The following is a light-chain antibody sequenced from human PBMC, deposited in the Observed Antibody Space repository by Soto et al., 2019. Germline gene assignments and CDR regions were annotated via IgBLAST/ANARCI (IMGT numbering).Light chain of an antibody. CDR1: QRVSSTF. CDR3: QQHGRSQT. Sequence: EIVLTQSPGTLSLSPGERATLSCRASQRVSSTFLAWYQQKPGQAPRLLIYGASSRATGIPDRFSGSGSGTDFTLTISRLEPEDFAVYYCQQHGRSQTFGGGTKVDIK. CDR2: GAS. V-gene: IGKV3-20*01. J-gene: IGKJ4*01.